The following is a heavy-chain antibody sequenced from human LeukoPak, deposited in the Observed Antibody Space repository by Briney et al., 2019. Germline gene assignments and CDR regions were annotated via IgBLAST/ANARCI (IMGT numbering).Heavy chain of an antibody. CDR2: ISSSSSYI. J-gene: IGHJ3*02. V-gene: IGHV3-21*01. Sequence: GGSLRLSCAASGFTFRSYAMSWVRQAPGKGLEWVSSISSSSSYIYYADSVKGRFTISRDNAKNSLYLQMNSLRAEDTAVYYCARMGYSSGRYGDAFDIWGQGTMVTVSS. CDR3: ARMGYSSGRYGDAFDI. CDR1: GFTFRSYA. D-gene: IGHD6-19*01.